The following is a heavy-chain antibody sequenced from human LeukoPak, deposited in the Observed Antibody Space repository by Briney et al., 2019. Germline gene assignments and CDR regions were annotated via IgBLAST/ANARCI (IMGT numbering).Heavy chain of an antibody. CDR2: ISGSGRST. CDR3: TKDVRHVIVMVSFDY. D-gene: IGHD3-16*02. Sequence: PGGSLRLSCAASGFTFTNYGMSWVRQAPGKGLEWVSTISGSGRSTFYADSVKGRFTISRDNSENTVYLQMNSLRAEDTAIYYCTKDVRHVIVMVSFDYWGQGTLVTVSS. V-gene: IGHV3-23*01. J-gene: IGHJ4*02. CDR1: GFTFTNYG.